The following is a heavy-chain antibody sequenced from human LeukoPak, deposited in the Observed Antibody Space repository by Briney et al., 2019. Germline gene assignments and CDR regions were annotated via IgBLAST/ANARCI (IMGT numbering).Heavy chain of an antibody. J-gene: IGHJ6*03. Sequence: GGSLRLSCAASGFTFSSYAMHWVRQAPGKGLEWVAVISYDGSKKYYADSVKGRFTISRDNSKNTLYLQMNSLRAEDTAVYYCARDGLGVVIPSGYYYYHMDVWGQGTTVTVSS. CDR1: GFTFSSYA. V-gene: IGHV3-30*01. CDR3: ARDGLGVVIPSGYYYYHMDV. CDR2: ISYDGSKK. D-gene: IGHD3-3*01.